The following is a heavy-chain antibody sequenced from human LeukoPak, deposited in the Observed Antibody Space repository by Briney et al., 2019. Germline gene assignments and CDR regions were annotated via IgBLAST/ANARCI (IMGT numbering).Heavy chain of an antibody. CDR2: IYYSGST. CDR1: GGSISSYY. V-gene: IGHV4-59*01. D-gene: IGHD2-15*01. J-gene: IGHJ1*01. Sequence: KPSETLSLTCTVSGGSISSYYWSWIRQPPGKGLEWIGYIYYSGSTNYNPSLKSRVTISVDTSKNQFSLKLSSVTAADTAVYYCARGPYCSGGSCYQIKPAEYFQHWGQGTLVTVSS. CDR3: ARGPYCSGGSCYQIKPAEYFQH.